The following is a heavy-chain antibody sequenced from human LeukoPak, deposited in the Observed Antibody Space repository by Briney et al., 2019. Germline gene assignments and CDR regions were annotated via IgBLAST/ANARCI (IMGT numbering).Heavy chain of an antibody. J-gene: IGHJ4*02. D-gene: IGHD6-19*01. CDR1: GFTFSGYS. CDR2: LSSSGSYI. V-gene: IGHV3-21*01. CDR3: ARVSSGEQWLAFDY. Sequence: GGSLRLSCAASGFTFSGYSMNWVRQAPGKGLEWVSSLSSSGSYIYYADSVKGRFTISRDNAKNSLYLQMNSLTVEDTAVYYCARVSSGEQWLAFDYWGQGTLVTVFS.